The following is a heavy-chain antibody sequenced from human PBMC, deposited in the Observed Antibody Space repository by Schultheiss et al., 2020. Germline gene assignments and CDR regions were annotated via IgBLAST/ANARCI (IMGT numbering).Heavy chain of an antibody. CDR3: ARDQGSGWSRGAFDI. CDR1: GGSISSGGYY. Sequence: SETLSLTCTVSGGSISSGGYYWSWIRQHPGKGLEWIGYIYYSGSTYYNPSLKSRVTISVDTSKNQFSLKLSSVTAADTAVYYCARDQGSGWSRGAFDIWGQGTMVT. D-gene: IGHD6-19*01. V-gene: IGHV4-31*03. J-gene: IGHJ3*02. CDR2: IYYSGST.